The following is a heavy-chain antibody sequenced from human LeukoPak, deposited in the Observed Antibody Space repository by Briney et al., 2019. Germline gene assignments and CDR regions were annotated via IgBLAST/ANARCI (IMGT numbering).Heavy chain of an antibody. J-gene: IGHJ3*02. CDR2: ISAYNGNT. CDR3: ARSLNDYVWGSYRPDAFDI. V-gene: IGHV1-18*01. CDR1: GYTFTSYG. D-gene: IGHD3-16*02. Sequence: EASVKVSCKASGYTFTSYGASWVRQAPGQGLEWMGWISAYNGNTNYTQKFQGRVTMTTDTSTSTAYMELRSLRSDDTAVYYCARSLNDYVWGSYRPDAFDIWGQGTMVTVSS.